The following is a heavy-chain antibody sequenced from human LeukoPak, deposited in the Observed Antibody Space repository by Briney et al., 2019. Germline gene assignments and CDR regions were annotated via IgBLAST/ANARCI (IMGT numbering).Heavy chain of an antibody. CDR1: GFTFSSYS. CDR2: ISSSSYI. Sequence: GGSLRLSCAASGFTFSSYSMNWVRQAPGKGLEWVSSISSSSYIYYADSVKGRFTISRDNAKKSLYLQMNSLRAEDTALYYCAKDSSPYCSSTSCYHDYWGQGTQVTVSS. J-gene: IGHJ4*02. CDR3: AKDSSPYCSSTSCYHDY. V-gene: IGHV3-21*04. D-gene: IGHD2-2*01.